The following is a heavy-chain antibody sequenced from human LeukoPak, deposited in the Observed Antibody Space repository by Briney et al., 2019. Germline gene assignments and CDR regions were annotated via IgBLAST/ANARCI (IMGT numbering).Heavy chain of an antibody. CDR3: ARDGFGY. CDR2: INSDGSST. J-gene: IGHJ4*02. V-gene: IGHV3-74*01. Sequence: PGGSLRLSCAASGLTISSHWMHWVRQVPGKGLVWVSRINSDGSSTNYADSVKGRLTISRDNAKNTLYLQMNSLRAEDTAVYYCARDGFGYWGQGTLVTVSS. CDR1: GLTISSHW.